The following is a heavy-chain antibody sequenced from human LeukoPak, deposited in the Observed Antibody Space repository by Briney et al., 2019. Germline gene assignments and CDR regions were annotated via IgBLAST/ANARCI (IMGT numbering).Heavy chain of an antibody. CDR1: GFTFSSYP. Sequence: GGTLRLSCATSGFTFSSYPMSWVRQAPGRGLEWVSVISGNSGATYYADSAKGRFTISRDNAKNTVYLQMNNLRGEDTALYYCSKAGDTNYYRHGDYWGQGTLVTVSS. V-gene: IGHV3-23*01. CDR2: ISGNSGAT. D-gene: IGHD4-11*01. CDR3: SKAGDTNYYRHGDY. J-gene: IGHJ4*02.